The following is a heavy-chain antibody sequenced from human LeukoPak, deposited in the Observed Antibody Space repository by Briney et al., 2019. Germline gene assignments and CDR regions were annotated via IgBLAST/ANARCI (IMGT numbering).Heavy chain of an antibody. CDR3: ARTSIGFWSGYYDY. V-gene: IGHV1-2*02. J-gene: IGHJ4*02. D-gene: IGHD3-3*01. Sequence: ASVKVSCKASAYTFTAYYMHWVRQAPGQGLEWMGWIKPNSADTNYAQKFQGRVTMTRDTSISTAYMELSRLRSDDTAVYYCARTSIGFWSGYYDYWGQGTLVTVSS. CDR2: IKPNSADT. CDR1: AYTFTAYY.